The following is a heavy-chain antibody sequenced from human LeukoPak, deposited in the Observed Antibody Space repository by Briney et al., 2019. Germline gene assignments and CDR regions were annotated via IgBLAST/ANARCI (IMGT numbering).Heavy chain of an antibody. D-gene: IGHD3-10*01. CDR1: GGSISTYY. V-gene: IGHV4-59*12. Sequence: SETLSLTCTVSGGSISTYYWSWIRQPPGKRLEWIGYVYYSGSTKYNSSLKSRVNISIDTSKNQFSLKLSSVTAADTAVYYCARADPSYYYGSGSYPPPDYWGQGTLVTVSS. J-gene: IGHJ4*02. CDR3: ARADPSYYYGSGSYPPPDY. CDR2: VYYSGST.